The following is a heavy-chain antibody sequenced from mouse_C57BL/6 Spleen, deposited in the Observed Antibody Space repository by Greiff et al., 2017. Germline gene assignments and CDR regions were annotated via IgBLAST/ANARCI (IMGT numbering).Heavy chain of an antibody. D-gene: IGHD1-1*01. V-gene: IGHV1-15*01. J-gene: IGHJ2*01. CDR2: IDPETGGT. CDR1: GYTFTDYE. CDR3: TRGGTTVVAEGFDY. Sequence: QVQLQQSGAELVRPGASVTLSCKASGYTFTDYEMHWVKQTPVHGLEWIGAIDPETGGTAYNQKFKGKAILTADKSSSTAYMELRSLTSEDSAVYYCTRGGTTVVAEGFDYWGQGTTLTVSS.